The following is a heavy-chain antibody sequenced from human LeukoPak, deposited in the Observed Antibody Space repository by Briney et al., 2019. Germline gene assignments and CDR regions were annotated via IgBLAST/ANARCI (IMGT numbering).Heavy chain of an antibody. V-gene: IGHV4-59*01. Sequence: PSETLSLTCTVSGGSISSYYWSWIRQPPGKGLEWIGYIYYSGSTNYNPSLKSRVTISVDTSKNQFSLKLRSVTAADTAAYYCARGSWRKGDVWGKGTTVTVSS. D-gene: IGHD1-14*01. J-gene: IGHJ6*04. CDR3: ARGSWRKGDV. CDR2: IYYSGST. CDR1: GGSISSYY.